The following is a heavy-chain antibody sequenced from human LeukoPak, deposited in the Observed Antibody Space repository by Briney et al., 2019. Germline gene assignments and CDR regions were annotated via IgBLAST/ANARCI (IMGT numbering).Heavy chain of an antibody. D-gene: IGHD3-22*01. V-gene: IGHV1-69*06. Sequence: SVKVSCKASGYTFTGYYMHWVRQAPGQGLEWMGGIIPIFGTANYAQKFQGRVTITADKSTSTAYMELSSLRSEDTAVYYCARAAVRVTMIVVPDAFDIWGQGTMVTVSS. CDR3: ARAAVRVTMIVVPDAFDI. CDR1: GYTFTGYY. J-gene: IGHJ3*02. CDR2: IIPIFGTA.